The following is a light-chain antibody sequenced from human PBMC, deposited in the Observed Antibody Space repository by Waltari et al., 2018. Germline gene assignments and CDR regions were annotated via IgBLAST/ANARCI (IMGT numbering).Light chain of an antibody. J-gene: IGKJ1*01. Sequence: DIQLTQSPSFLSASVGDRVTITCRASQGINTYLAWYQQKPGKAPKLVIYAASTLQSGVPARFSGSGSGTEFTLTISSLQPEDFATYYCHQPYIYPRTFGQGTKVDIK. CDR3: HQPYIYPRT. CDR2: AAS. V-gene: IGKV1-9*01. CDR1: QGINTY.